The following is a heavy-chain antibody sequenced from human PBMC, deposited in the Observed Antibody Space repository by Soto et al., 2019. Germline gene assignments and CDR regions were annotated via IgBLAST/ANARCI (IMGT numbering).Heavy chain of an antibody. CDR2: ISANGASI. CDR3: AKDRYYDTPGWFDP. Sequence: GGSLRLSCVGSGFTFRDHAMRWVRQAPGRGLEWVSAISANGASIQHADSVKGRFSVSRDNAKNTVYLQMDNLGTEDSAVYYCAKDRYYDTPGWFDPWGQGSRVTVSS. V-gene: IGHV3-23*01. CDR1: GFTFRDHA. D-gene: IGHD3-22*01. J-gene: IGHJ5*02.